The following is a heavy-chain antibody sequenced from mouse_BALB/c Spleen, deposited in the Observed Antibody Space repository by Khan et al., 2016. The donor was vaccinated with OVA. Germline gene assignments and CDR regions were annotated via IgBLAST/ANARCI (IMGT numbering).Heavy chain of an antibody. CDR2: ISYSGST. V-gene: IGHV3-2*02. CDR3: AGGRTY. D-gene: IGHD3-3*01. Sequence: EVQLQESGPGLVKPSQSLSLTCTVTGYSITSDYAWNWIRQFPGNKLEWMGYISYSGSTSYTPSLKSLISITRDTSKNQFFLQLNSVTTEDTATYFCAGGRTYWGQGTLVTVSA. J-gene: IGHJ3*01. CDR1: GYSITSDYA.